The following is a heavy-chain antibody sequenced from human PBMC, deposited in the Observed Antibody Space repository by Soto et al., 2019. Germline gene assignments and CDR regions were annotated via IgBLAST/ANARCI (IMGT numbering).Heavy chain of an antibody. CDR2: IWYDGSIK. CDR1: GFTFDTYG. V-gene: IGHV3-33*01. D-gene: IGHD2-8*02. CDR3: ARIDCTGNNCNPYYHYGMDV. J-gene: IGHJ6*02. Sequence: XGSLRLSVAASGFTFDTYGMHWVRQVPGKGLQWVAVIWYDGSIKYYADSVRGRFTVSRDNSRNTLYLQMNSLRDEDTAVYYCARIDCTGNNCNPYYHYGMDVWGQGTTVTVSS.